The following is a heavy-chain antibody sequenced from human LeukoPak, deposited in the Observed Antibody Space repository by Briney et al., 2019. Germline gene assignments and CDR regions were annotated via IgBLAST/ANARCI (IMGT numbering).Heavy chain of an antibody. D-gene: IGHD6-19*01. CDR2: INPNSGGT. J-gene: IGHJ4*02. CDR1: GYTFTGYY. Sequence: ASVKVSCKASGYTFTGYYMHWVRQAPGQGLEWMGWINPNSGGTNYAQKFQGRVTMTRDTSISTAYMELSRLRSDDTAVYYCARVWWLDYYFGYWGQGTLVTVSS. CDR3: ARVWWLDYYFGY. V-gene: IGHV1-2*02.